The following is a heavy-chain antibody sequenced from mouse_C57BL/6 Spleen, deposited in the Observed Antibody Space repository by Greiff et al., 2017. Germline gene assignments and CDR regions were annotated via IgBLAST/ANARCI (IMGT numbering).Heavy chain of an antibody. Sequence: EVKLMESGEGLVKPGGSLKLSCAASGFTFSSYAMSWVRQTPEKRLEWVAYISSGGDYIYYADTVKGRFTISRDNARNTLYLQMSSLKSEDTAMYYCTRITGSYYFDYWGQGTTRTVSS. CDR3: TRITGSYYFDY. V-gene: IGHV5-9-1*02. CDR2: ISSGGDYI. D-gene: IGHD4-1*01. J-gene: IGHJ2*01. CDR1: GFTFSSYA.